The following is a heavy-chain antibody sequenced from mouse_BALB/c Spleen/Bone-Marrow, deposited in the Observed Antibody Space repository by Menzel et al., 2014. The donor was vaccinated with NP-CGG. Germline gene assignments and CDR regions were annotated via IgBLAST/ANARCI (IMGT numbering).Heavy chain of an antibody. V-gene: IGHV14-3*02. CDR2: IDPANGNT. J-gene: IGHJ4*01. CDR1: GSNIKDTY. Sequence: EVQLQQSGAELVKPGASVKLSCTASGSNIKDTYMHWVKQRPEQGLEWIGRIDPANGNTKYDPKFQGKATITADTSSNTAYLQLSSLTSEDTAVYYCARWEYYAMDYWGQGTSVTVPS. D-gene: IGHD4-1*01. CDR3: ARWEYYAMDY.